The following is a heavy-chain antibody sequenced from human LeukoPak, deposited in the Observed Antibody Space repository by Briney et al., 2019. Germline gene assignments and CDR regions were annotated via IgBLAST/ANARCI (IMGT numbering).Heavy chain of an antibody. Sequence: ASVKVSCKASGYTFTSYGISWVRQAPGQALEWMGWISGYNGNTNYAQKLQGRVTMTTDTSTSTAYMELRSLRSDDTAVYYCARDFHSSGYNHYFHYWGQGTLVTVSS. V-gene: IGHV1-18*01. CDR1: GYTFTSYG. CDR2: ISGYNGNT. CDR3: ARDFHSSGYNHYFHY. J-gene: IGHJ4*02. D-gene: IGHD3-22*01.